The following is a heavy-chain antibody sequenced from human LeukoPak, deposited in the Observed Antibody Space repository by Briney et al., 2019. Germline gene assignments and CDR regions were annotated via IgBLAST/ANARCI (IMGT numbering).Heavy chain of an antibody. CDR2: INHSGST. CDR3: ARVRYYGSGSWYYYYYYMDV. J-gene: IGHJ6*03. V-gene: IGHV4-34*01. D-gene: IGHD3-10*01. Sequence: SETLSLTCAVYGGSFSGYYWSWIRQPPGKGLEWIGEINHSGSTNYNPSLKSRVTISVDTSKNQFSLKLSAVTAADTAVYYCARVRYYGSGSWYYYYYYMDVWGKGTTVTVSS. CDR1: GGSFSGYY.